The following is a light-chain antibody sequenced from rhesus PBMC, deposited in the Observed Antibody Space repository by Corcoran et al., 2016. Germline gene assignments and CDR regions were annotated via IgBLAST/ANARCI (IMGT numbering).Light chain of an antibody. CDR2: AAS. V-gene: IGKV1-74*01. CDR1: ENVNNY. J-gene: IGKJ4*01. CDR3: QHSYGTPLT. Sequence: DIQMTQSPSSLSASVGDRVTITCRASENVNNYLHWYQQKPGKAPKLLIYAASTLQSGVPSRFSGSGSGTDYTFTISSLQPEDVATYSCQHSYGTPLTFGGGTKVEIK.